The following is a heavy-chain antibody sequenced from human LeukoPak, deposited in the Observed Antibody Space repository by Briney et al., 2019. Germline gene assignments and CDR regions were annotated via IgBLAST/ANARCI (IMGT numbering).Heavy chain of an antibody. CDR2: IYTSGST. V-gene: IGHV4-61*02. CDR3: ASRGDY. J-gene: IGHJ4*02. Sequence: SQTLSLTCTVSGGSISSVGYYWSRIRQPAGKGLEWIGRIYTSGSTNYNPSLKSRVTISVDTSKNQFSLKLSSVTAADTAVYYCASRGDYWGQGTLVTVSS. D-gene: IGHD3-10*01. CDR1: GGSISSVGYY.